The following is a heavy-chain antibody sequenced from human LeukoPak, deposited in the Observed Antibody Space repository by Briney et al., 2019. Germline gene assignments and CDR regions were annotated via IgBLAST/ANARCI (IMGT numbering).Heavy chain of an antibody. D-gene: IGHD2-2*02. CDR1: GYTLTELS. CDR2: FDPEDGET. J-gene: IGHJ2*01. V-gene: IGHV1-24*01. CDR3: ATPVVPAAINWYFDL. Sequence: ASVKVSCKVSGYTLTELSMHWVRQAPGKGLEWMGGFDPEDGETIYAQKFQGRVTMTEDTSTDTAYMGLSSLRSEDTAVYYCATPVVPAAINWYFDLWGRGTLVTVSS.